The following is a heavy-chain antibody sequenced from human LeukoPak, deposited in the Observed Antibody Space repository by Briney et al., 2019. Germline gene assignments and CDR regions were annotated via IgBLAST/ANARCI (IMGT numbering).Heavy chain of an antibody. CDR3: ARGIRSYRAFDI. J-gene: IGHJ3*02. CDR2: INHSGST. D-gene: IGHD1-26*01. V-gene: IGHV4-34*01. Sequence: SETLSLTCAVYGGSFSGYYWSWIRQPPGEGLEWIGEINHSGSTNYNPSLKSRVTISVDTSKNQFSLKLSSVSAADTAVYYCARGIRSYRAFDIWGQGTMVTVSS. CDR1: GGSFSGYY.